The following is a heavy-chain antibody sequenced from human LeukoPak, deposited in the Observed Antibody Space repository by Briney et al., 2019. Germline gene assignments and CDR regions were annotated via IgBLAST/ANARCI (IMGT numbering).Heavy chain of an antibody. V-gene: IGHV3-30*18. Sequence: GGALRLSCAASGFIFSNSAMHWVRRAPGKGLVWVAVISYDGSNKYYADSVKGRFTISRDNSKNTLYLQMNSLRAEDTAVYYCAKDIEEWLVKGGGCFDYWGQGTLVTVSS. D-gene: IGHD6-19*01. CDR3: AKDIEEWLVKGGGCFDY. CDR1: GFIFSNSA. J-gene: IGHJ4*02. CDR2: ISYDGSNK.